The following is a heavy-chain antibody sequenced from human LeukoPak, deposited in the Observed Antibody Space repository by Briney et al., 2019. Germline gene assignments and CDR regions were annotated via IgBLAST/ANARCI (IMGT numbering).Heavy chain of an antibody. CDR1: GFTFSSYA. Sequence: GGSLRLSCAASGFTFSSYAMSWVRQAPGKELEWVSAISGSGGSTYYADSVKGRFTISRDNSRDTLYLQMNSLRAEDTAVYYCAKGYYDYVWGSYYFDYWGQGTLVTVSS. D-gene: IGHD3-16*01. V-gene: IGHV3-23*01. CDR2: ISGSGGST. CDR3: AKGYYDYVWGSYYFDY. J-gene: IGHJ4*02.